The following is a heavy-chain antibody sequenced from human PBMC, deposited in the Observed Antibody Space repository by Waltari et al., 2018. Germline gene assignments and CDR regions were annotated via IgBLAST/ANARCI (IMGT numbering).Heavy chain of an antibody. CDR1: GYTLTELS. Sequence: QVQLVQSGAEVKKPGASVKVSCKVSGYTLTELSMHWVRQAPGKGLEWMGGFDPEDGETIYAQKFQGRVTITTDESTSTAYMELSSLRSEDTAVYYCARSMVATWDYFDYWGQGTLVTVSS. D-gene: IGHD5-12*01. CDR2: FDPEDGET. V-gene: IGHV1-24*01. CDR3: ARSMVATWDYFDY. J-gene: IGHJ4*02.